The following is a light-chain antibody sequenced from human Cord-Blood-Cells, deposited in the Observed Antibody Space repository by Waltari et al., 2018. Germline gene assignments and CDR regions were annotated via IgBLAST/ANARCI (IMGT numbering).Light chain of an antibody. CDR2: AAS. J-gene: IGKJ1*01. CDR1: QSISDY. V-gene: IGKV1-39*01. Sequence: DLQMTQSPSSLSASVGDRVTITCRASQSISDYLNWYQQKPGKAPKLLIYAASSLQGGVPSRFSGSGSGTDFTLTISSLQPEDFATYYCQQSYSTPWTFGQGTKVEIK. CDR3: QQSYSTPWT.